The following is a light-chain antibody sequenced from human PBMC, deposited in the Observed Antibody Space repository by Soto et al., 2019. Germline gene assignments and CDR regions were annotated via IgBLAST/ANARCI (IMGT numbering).Light chain of an antibody. CDR2: KAT. CDR3: QQYHDFQYT. Sequence: DIQMTQAPPTLSASVGDGVSITCRASQSLGSDLAWYQQKPGKAPKLLIYKATNLQRGVSSRFSGSGSGTDFSLTISSLQPEDSATYYCQQYHDFQYTFGQGTKVEI. J-gene: IGKJ2*01. V-gene: IGKV1-5*03. CDR1: QSLGSD.